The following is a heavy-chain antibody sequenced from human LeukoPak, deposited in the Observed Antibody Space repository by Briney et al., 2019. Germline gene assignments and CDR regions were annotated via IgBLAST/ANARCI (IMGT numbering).Heavy chain of an antibody. D-gene: IGHD4-17*01. J-gene: IGHJ4*02. CDR1: EFSLSNARMG. V-gene: IGHV2-26*01. Sequence: SGPVLVKLTETLTLPCTVSEFSLSNARMGVXXXXXXXXXALEWLAHIFSNDEKSYSTSLKSRLTNSKDASKSQVVLTMTNMDPVDTATYYCARTYDYGDPFDYWGQGTLVTVSS. CDR2: IFSNDEK. CDR3: ARTYDYGDPFDY.